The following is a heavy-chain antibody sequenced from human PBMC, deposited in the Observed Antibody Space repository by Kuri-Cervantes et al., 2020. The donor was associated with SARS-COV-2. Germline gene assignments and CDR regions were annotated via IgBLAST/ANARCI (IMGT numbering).Heavy chain of an antibody. CDR3: ARRRDFWRGYYPYFDY. CDR1: GGSISSGGYY. V-gene: IGHV4-34*01. Sequence: SETLSLTCAVSGGSISSGGYYWSWIRQPPGKGLEWIGEINHSGSTNYNPSLKSRVTISVDTSKNQFSLKLSSVTAADTAVYYCARRRDFWRGYYPYFDYWGQGTLVTVSS. CDR2: INHSGST. D-gene: IGHD3-3*01. J-gene: IGHJ4*02.